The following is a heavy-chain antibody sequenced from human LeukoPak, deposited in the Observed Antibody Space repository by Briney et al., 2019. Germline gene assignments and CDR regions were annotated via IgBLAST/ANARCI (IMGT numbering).Heavy chain of an antibody. Sequence: GGSLRLSCAASGFTFSSYAMSWVRQAPGKGLEWVSAISGSGGSTYYADSVKGRFTISRDNSKNTLYLQMNTLRAEDTPVYYSXXXXXXXXXARTSETTEWGQGTLVTVSS. V-gene: IGHV3-23*01. CDR3: XXXXXXXXXARTSETTE. CDR2: ISGSGGST. D-gene: IGHD6-6*01. CDR1: GFTFSSYA. J-gene: IGHJ4*02.